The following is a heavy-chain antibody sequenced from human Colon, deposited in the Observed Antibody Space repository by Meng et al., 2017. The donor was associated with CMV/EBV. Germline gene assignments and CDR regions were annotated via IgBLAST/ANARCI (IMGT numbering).Heavy chain of an antibody. CDR1: GGTFSSYA. CDR3: ARDIDSAEGY. D-gene: IGHD1-26*01. Sequence: QLRRVQSGSEVKKPVFSVTLSCKASGGTFSSYAIRWVRQAPGQWLEWMGGIIPIFGTANYAQKFQGRVTITADESTSTAYLKLSSLRSEDTAVYYCARDIDSAEGYWGQGTLVTVSS. V-gene: IGHV1-69*12. J-gene: IGHJ4*02. CDR2: IIPIFGTA.